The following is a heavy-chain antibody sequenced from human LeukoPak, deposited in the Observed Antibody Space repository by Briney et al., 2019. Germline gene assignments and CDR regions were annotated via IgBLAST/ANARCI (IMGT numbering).Heavy chain of an antibody. D-gene: IGHD2-15*01. CDR3: AILPNPNWFDP. CDR1: GYSFTSYW. Sequence: GGSLRLSCKGSGYSFTSYWIGWVRQMPGKGLEWMGIIYPGDSDTRYSPSFQGQVTISADKSISTAYLQWSSLKASDTAMYYCAILPNPNWFDPWGQRTLVTVSS. CDR2: IYPGDSDT. V-gene: IGHV5-51*01. J-gene: IGHJ5*02.